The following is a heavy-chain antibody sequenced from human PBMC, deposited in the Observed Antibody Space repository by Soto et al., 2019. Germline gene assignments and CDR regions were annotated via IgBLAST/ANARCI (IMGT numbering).Heavy chain of an antibody. CDR3: ARGPRVSSTGTGAH. CDR2: ISDDGSTA. Sequence: SCAVSGFTFSAYWMHWVRQVPGKGLTWVSRISDDGSTATYADSVKGRFVISRDNAKNSLYLEMNTLRVDDSGLYYCARGPRVSSTGTGAHWGRGTLVTVSS. J-gene: IGHJ4*02. D-gene: IGHD1-1*01. CDR1: GFTFSAYW. V-gene: IGHV3-74*01.